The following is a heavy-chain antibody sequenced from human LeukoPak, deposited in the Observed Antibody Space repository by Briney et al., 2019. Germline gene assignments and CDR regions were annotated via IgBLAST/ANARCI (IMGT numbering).Heavy chain of an antibody. CDR3: ARDLGYCSGGSCDRGRDDWFDP. CDR1: VYICTNYG. D-gene: IGHD2-15*01. CDR2: IYSYNGNT. J-gene: IGHJ5*02. Sequence: ASVTVSFMSSVYICTNYGINWVRPPPCQGLEWMGLIYSYNGNTNNAHKLQDRVTKTTETSTSKADMKLRSLRAGDTAGYYFARDLGYCSGGSCDRGRDDWFDPWGQGTLVTVSS. V-gene: IGHV1-18*01.